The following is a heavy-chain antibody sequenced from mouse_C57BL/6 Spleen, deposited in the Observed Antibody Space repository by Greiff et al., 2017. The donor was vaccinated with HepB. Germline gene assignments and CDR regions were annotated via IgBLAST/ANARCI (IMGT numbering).Heavy chain of an antibody. J-gene: IGHJ2*01. CDR1: GYTFTDYY. CDR3: ARGWDVGYFDY. D-gene: IGHD4-1*01. CDR2: IYPGSGNT. V-gene: IGHV1-76*01. Sequence: LVESGAELVRPGASVKLSCKASGYTFTDYYINWVKQRPGQGLEWIARIYPGSGNTYYNEKFKGKATLTAEKSSSTAYMQLSSLTSEDSAVYFCARGWDVGYFDYWGQGTTLTVSS.